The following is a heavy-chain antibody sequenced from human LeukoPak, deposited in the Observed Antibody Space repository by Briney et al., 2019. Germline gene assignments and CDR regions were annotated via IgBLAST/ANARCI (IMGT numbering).Heavy chain of an antibody. CDR1: GSTFDIYG. J-gene: IGHJ4*02. V-gene: IGHV3-23*01. CDR3: ARGGGVMDY. CDR2: ITGSGGTT. D-gene: IGHD3-16*01. Sequence: GGSLRLSCVASGSTFDIYGMSWVRQAPGKGLEWVSTITGSGGTTYFADSVKGRFIISRDNSKNTLYLQMKSLRAEDTAVYYCARGGGVMDYWGQGTLVTVSS.